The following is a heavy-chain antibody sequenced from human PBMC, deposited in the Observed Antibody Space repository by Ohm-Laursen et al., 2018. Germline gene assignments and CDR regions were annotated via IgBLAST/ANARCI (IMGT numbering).Heavy chain of an antibody. D-gene: IGHD4-17*01. CDR3: ARDYGDYLAFGY. CDR1: GDSVSSNSAA. CDR2: TYYRSKWYN. Sequence: QTLSPTCALSGDSVSSNSAAWNWIRQSPSRGLEWLVRTYYRSKWYNDYAVSVKSRITINPDTSKNQFSLQLNSVTPEDTAVDYCARDYGDYLAFGYWGQGTLVTVSS. J-gene: IGHJ4*02. V-gene: IGHV6-1*01.